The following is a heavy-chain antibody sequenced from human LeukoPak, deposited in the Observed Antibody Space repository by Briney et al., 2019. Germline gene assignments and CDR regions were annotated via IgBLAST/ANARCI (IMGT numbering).Heavy chain of an antibody. Sequence: AGGSLRLSCAASGFTFSSYWMHWVRQDPGKGLVWVSRINSDGSSTTYAGSVKGRFTISRDNAKNTLYLQMNSLRAEDTGVYYCARSTRIYSSSSLDYWGQGTLVSVSS. V-gene: IGHV3-74*01. CDR3: ARSTRIYSSSSLDY. CDR2: INSDGSST. D-gene: IGHD6-13*01. CDR1: GFTFSSYW. J-gene: IGHJ4*02.